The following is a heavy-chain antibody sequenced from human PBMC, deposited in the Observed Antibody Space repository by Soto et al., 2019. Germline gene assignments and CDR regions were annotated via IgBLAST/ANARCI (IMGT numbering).Heavy chain of an antibody. CDR3: VRGNSGYGNFDY. J-gene: IGHJ4*02. D-gene: IGHD5-12*01. V-gene: IGHV3-48*03. Sequence: PGGSLRLSCAASGFTFSSYEMNWVRQAPGKGLEWVSYISSSGSTIYYADSVKGRFTISRDNAKNTLFLQIDSLRTEDTAVYYCVRGNSGYGNFDYWGEGTLVTVSS. CDR1: GFTFSSYE. CDR2: ISSSGSTI.